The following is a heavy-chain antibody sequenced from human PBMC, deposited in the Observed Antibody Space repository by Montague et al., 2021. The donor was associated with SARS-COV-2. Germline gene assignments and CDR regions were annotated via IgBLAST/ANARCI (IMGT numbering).Heavy chain of an antibody. J-gene: IGHJ3*02. D-gene: IGHD6-13*01. V-gene: IGHV3-9*01. CDR3: AKLSSSWPVDASDI. CDR1: GFTFDDYA. CDR2: ISWNSGSI. Sequence: SLRLSCAASGFTFDDYAMHWVRQAPGKGLEWVSGISWNSGSIGYADSVKGRFTISRDNAKNSLYLQMNSLGAEDTALYYCAKLSSSWPVDASDIWGQGTMVTVSS.